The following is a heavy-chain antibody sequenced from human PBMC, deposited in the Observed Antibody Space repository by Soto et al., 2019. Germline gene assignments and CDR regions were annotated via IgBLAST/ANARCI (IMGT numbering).Heavy chain of an antibody. V-gene: IGHV3-13*05. CDR1: GFTFSSSD. CDR3: ARWNWQQLAFDY. D-gene: IGHD6-13*01. Sequence: VGSLRLSCAASGFTFSSSDMHWVRQATGKGLEWVSGIGSAGDPYYAGSVKGRFTISRENAKNSLYLQMNSLRAGDTAVYYCARWNWQQLAFDYCGQGTLVTVSS. CDR2: IGSAGDP. J-gene: IGHJ4*02.